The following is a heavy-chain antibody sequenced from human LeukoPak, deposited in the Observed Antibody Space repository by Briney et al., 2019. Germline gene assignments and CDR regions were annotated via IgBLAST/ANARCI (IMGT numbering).Heavy chain of an antibody. V-gene: IGHV3-53*01. CDR1: GFTVSSNY. J-gene: IGHJ4*02. CDR3: ASIAVAGI. Sequence: GGSLRLSCAASGFTVSSNYMSWVRQAPGKGLEWVSTFIESGGSTYYADSVKGRFAISRDNSKNTLYLQMNSLRAEDTAVYYCASIAVAGIWGQGTLVTVSS. CDR2: IESGGST. D-gene: IGHD6-19*01.